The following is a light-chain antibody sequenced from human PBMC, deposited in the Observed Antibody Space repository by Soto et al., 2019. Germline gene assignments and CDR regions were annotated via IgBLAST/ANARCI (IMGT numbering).Light chain of an antibody. J-gene: IGKJ4*01. CDR1: QSVSSY. Sequence: EIVLTQSPATLSLSPGERATLSCRASQSVSSYLAWYQQKPGQAPRLLIYDASNRATGIPARFSGSGSGTDFTLTSRSLEPEEFAIYYCQNSSNLPLTFGGGTKVQI. CDR3: QNSSNLPLT. V-gene: IGKV3-11*01. CDR2: DAS.